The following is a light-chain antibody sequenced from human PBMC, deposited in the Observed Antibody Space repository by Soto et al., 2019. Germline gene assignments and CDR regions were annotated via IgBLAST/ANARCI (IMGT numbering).Light chain of an antibody. V-gene: IGLV2-14*03. CDR3: SSYTNSNTLV. J-gene: IGLJ2*01. Sequence: QSALTQPASVSGSPGQSITISCTGTSSDIGGYNNVSWYQQHPGEAPKVMIYDVSNRPSGVPNRFSGSKSGNTASLTISGLQAEDEGEYYCSSYTNSNTLVFGGGTKLTVL. CDR2: DVS. CDR1: SSDIGGYNN.